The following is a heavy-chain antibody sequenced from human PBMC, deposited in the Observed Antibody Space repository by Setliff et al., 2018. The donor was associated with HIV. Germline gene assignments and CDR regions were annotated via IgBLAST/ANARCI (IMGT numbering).Heavy chain of an antibody. Sequence: ETLSLTCTVSGDSIGSSSYYWAWIRQAPGKGLEWVSRIYDSGDIWYADSVRGRFTISRDNTKNSLYLQMNNLRAEDTAVYYCVRDYMWAFDYWGQGTLVTVSS. CDR2: IYDSGDI. CDR3: VRDYMWAFDY. CDR1: GDSIGSSSYY. D-gene: IGHD1-26*01. V-gene: IGHV3-53*01. J-gene: IGHJ4*02.